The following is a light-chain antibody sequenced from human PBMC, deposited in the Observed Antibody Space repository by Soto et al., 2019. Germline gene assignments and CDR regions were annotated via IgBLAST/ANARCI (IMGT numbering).Light chain of an antibody. J-gene: IGKJ1*01. CDR2: AAS. V-gene: IGKV1-39*01. CDR3: QQSYSNPPT. Sequence: DIQMTQAPSSLPASLGDRVTITCRASQSISSYLNWYQQKPGKAPKLLIYAASSLQSGVPSRFSGSGSGTDFTLTISSLQPEDFVTYYWQQSYSNPPTFGQGTKVDIK. CDR1: QSISSY.